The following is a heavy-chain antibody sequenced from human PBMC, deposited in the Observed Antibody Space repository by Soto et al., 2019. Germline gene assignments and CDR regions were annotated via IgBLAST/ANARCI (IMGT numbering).Heavy chain of an antibody. D-gene: IGHD3-10*01. CDR1: GNSFVTYA. V-gene: IGHV1-3*01. CDR2: INVGSGNT. Sequence: GASVKVSCKSSGNSFVTYAIHWVRQAPGQRLQWMGWINVGSGNTKYAQDFQGRVTFTRDTAATTTFMELISLRSEDAAVYYCARVPPWGDSGSFYIQHYDSWGQGTLVTVSS. CDR3: ARVPPWGDSGSFYIQHYDS. J-gene: IGHJ4*02.